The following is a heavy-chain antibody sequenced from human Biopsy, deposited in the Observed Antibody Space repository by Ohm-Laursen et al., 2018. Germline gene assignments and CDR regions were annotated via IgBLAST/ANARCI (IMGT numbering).Heavy chain of an antibody. Sequence: SETLSLTCTVSGGSISNNNYYWGWIRQPPGKGLEWIGSIFYRGSTHYKPTLKCRVNISVDTSKNQFSLKLNSVTAADTAVYYCARDYESSGYYYVSWGQGTLVTVSS. J-gene: IGHJ5*02. CDR1: GGSISNNNYY. V-gene: IGHV4-39*01. D-gene: IGHD3-22*01. CDR2: IFYRGST. CDR3: ARDYESSGYYYVS.